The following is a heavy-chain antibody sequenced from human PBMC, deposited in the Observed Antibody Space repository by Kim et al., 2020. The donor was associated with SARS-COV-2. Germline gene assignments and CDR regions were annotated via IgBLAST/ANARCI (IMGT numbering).Heavy chain of an antibody. CDR2: INPSGGST. D-gene: IGHD2-15*01. Sequence: ASVKVSCKASGYTFTSYYMHWVRQAPGQGLEWMAIINPSGGSTSCAQKFQGRVTMTRDTSTNTVYMELSSLRSEDTAVYYCARGRSGGPFDLWGRGTLVTVSS. CDR1: GYTFTSYY. V-gene: IGHV1-46*01. CDR3: ARGRSGGPFDL. J-gene: IGHJ2*01.